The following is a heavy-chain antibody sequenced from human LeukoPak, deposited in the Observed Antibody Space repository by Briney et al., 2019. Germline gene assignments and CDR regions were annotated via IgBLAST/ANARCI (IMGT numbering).Heavy chain of an antibody. D-gene: IGHD6-19*01. CDR2: FDPEDGET. CDR3: ATGADIAVAGHFDY. V-gene: IGHV1-24*01. CDR1: GYTLTELS. J-gene: IGHJ4*02. Sequence: ASVKVSCKVSGYTLTELSMHWVRQAPGKGLEWMGGFDPEDGETIYAQKFQGRVTMTEDTSTDTAYMELSSLRSEDTAVYYCATGADIAVAGHFDYWGQGTLVTVSS.